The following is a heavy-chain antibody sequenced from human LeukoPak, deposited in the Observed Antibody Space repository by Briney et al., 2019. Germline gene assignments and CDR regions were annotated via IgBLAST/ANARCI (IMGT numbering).Heavy chain of an antibody. J-gene: IGHJ4*02. Sequence: PGGSLRLSCADSGFTFDDYAMHWVRQAPGKGLEWVSGISWNSGSIGYADSVKGRFTISRDNAKNSLYLQMNSLRAEDTALYYCAKDIGYDSSGYYNYWGQGTLVTVSS. D-gene: IGHD3-22*01. CDR1: GFTFDDYA. CDR3: AKDIGYDSSGYYNY. CDR2: ISWNSGSI. V-gene: IGHV3-9*01.